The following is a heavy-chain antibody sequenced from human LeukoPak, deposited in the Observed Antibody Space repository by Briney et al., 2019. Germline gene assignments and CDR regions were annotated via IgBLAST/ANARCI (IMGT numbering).Heavy chain of an antibody. CDR3: ARAQWLVRSFDY. CDR2: INPNSGGT. CDR1: GYTFTSYY. Sequence: ASVKVSCKASGYTFTSYYMHWVRQAPGQGLEWMGWINPNSGGTNYAQKFQGRVTMTRDTSISTAYMELSRLRSDDTAVYYCARAQWLVRSFDYWGQGTLVTVSS. J-gene: IGHJ4*02. D-gene: IGHD6-19*01. V-gene: IGHV1-2*02.